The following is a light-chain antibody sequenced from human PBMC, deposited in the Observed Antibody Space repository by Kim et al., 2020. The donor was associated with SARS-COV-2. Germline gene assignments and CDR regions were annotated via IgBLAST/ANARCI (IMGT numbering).Light chain of an antibody. V-gene: IGKV3-15*01. CDR2: GAS. Sequence: EIVMTQSPATLSVSPGERATLSCRPSQSVSSNLAWYQQKPGQAPRLLIYGASTRATGIPARFSGSGSAPEFTLTISSLQSEDFAVYYCQQYNNWPLTFGGGTKVDIK. CDR1: QSVSSN. CDR3: QQYNNWPLT. J-gene: IGKJ4*01.